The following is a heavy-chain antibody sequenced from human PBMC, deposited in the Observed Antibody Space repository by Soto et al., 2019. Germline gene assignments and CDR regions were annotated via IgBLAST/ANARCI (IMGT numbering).Heavy chain of an antibody. V-gene: IGHV1-18*01. Sequence: QVQLVQSGAEVKKPAASVKGSCKASGYTFTSSGIIWVRQAPGQGREWMGWISAYNGNTNYAQKLQGRVTMTTDTSTSTAYMELRSLRADDTAVYYCARYVHGDPYYWGQGTLGTVSS. J-gene: IGHJ4*02. CDR3: ARYVHGDPYY. D-gene: IGHD4-17*01. CDR1: GYTFTSSG. CDR2: ISAYNGNT.